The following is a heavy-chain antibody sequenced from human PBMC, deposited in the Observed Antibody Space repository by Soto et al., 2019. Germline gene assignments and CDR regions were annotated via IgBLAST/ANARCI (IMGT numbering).Heavy chain of an antibody. CDR3: ARDGDGRMTTNPYYYNGMDV. D-gene: IGHD4-4*01. J-gene: IGHJ6*02. CDR1: GGSISSVGHY. V-gene: IGHV4-61*08. CDR2: VFYTGRA. Sequence: PSETLSLTCSVSGGSISSVGHYWSWIRQPPGKGLEWIGYVFYTGRANYNASLKSRVSISLDTSNYQFSLKLSSVTAADTAVYYCARDGDGRMTTNPYYYNGMDVWGPGTTVTVSS.